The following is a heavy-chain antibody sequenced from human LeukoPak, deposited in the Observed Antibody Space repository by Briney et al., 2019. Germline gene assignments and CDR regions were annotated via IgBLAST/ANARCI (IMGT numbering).Heavy chain of an antibody. J-gene: IGHJ3*02. CDR2: ITSSGSTI. Sequence: GGSLRLSCAAAGFTFSDYYMSWIRQAPGKGLEWVSYITSSGSTIYYADSMKGRFTISRDNAKHSLFLQLDSLRAEDTAVYYCARIGRPAAFDIWGQGTLVIVSS. V-gene: IGHV3-11*01. D-gene: IGHD6-6*01. CDR1: GFTFSDYY. CDR3: ARIGRPAAFDI.